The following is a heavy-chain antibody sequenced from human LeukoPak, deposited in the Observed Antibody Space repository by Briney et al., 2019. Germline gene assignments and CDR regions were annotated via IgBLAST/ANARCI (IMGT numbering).Heavy chain of an antibody. Sequence: PSETLSLTCTVSGGSINNYYWSWIRQPPGKGLEWIGYIYYTGRTNYNPSLQSRVTMSVDTSKNQISLKLRSVTAADTAVYYCARFEGSTWGDAFDIWGQGTMVTVSS. J-gene: IGHJ3*02. CDR2: IYYTGRT. CDR1: GGSINNYY. D-gene: IGHD3-16*01. CDR3: ARFEGSTWGDAFDI. V-gene: IGHV4-59*08.